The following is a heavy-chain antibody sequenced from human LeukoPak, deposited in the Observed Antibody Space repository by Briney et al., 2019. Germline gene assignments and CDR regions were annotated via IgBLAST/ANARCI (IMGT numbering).Heavy chain of an antibody. CDR1: GFTFSSYW. CDR3: ARAARPYKYRAPFDY. J-gene: IGHJ4*02. CDR2: IKQDGSEK. V-gene: IGHV3-7*01. Sequence: GGSLRLSCAASGFTFSSYWMSWVRQAPGKGLEWVANIKQDGSEKYYVDSVKGRFTISRDNAKNSLYLQMNSLRAEDTAVYYCARAARPYKYRAPFDYWGQGTLVTVSS. D-gene: IGHD6-6*01.